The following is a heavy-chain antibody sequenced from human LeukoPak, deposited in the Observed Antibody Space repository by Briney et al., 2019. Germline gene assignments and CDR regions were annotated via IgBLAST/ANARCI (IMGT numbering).Heavy chain of an antibody. D-gene: IGHD5-24*01. CDR2: INHSGST. J-gene: IGHJ4*02. CDR1: GGSFSGYY. Sequence: PSETLSLTCAVYGGSFSGYYWSWIRQPPGKGLEWIGEINHSGSTNYNPSLKSRVTISVDTSKNQFSLKLSSVTAADTAVYYCARFPLEMATMYFDYWGQGTLVTVSS. V-gene: IGHV4-34*01. CDR3: ARFPLEMATMYFDY.